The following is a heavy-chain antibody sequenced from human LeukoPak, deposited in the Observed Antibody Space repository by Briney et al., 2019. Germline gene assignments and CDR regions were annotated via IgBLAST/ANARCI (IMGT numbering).Heavy chain of an antibody. D-gene: IGHD3-10*01. CDR3: ARPWFGELSHYGMDV. V-gene: IGHV1-69*01. J-gene: IGHJ6*02. CDR2: IIPIFGTA. CDR1: GGTFSSYA. Sequence: ASVKVFCKASGGTFSSYAISWVRQAPGQGLEWMGGIIPIFGTANYAQKFQGRVTITADESTSTAYMELSSLRSEDTAVYYCARPWFGELSHYGMDVWGQGTTVTVSS.